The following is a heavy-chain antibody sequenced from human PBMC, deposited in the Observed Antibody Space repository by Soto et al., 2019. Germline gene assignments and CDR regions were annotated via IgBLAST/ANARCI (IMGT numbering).Heavy chain of an antibody. D-gene: IGHD6-19*01. V-gene: IGHV1-18*01. J-gene: IGHJ4*02. CDR1: GYTFTSYG. CDR3: ASAPIAVASQTIDY. Sequence: ASVKVSCKASGYTFTSYGISWVRQAPGQGLEWMGWISAYNGNTNYAQKLQGRVTMTTDTSTSTAYMELRSLRSDDTAVYYCASAPIAVASQTIDYWGQGTLVTVSS. CDR2: ISAYNGNT.